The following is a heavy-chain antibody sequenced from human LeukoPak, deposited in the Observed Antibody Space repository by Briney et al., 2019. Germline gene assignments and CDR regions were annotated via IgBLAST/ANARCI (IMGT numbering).Heavy chain of an antibody. V-gene: IGHV3-48*03. Sequence: PGGSLRLSCAASVYTFDEYAMHCVPQALGEGLEWVSYICSSGITIYYAHSVKGRFTLSRDNANNSLYLQKNSLRAEETAVYYCGRDYGGSSPFDYWGQGTLVTVSS. CDR3: GRDYGGSSPFDY. D-gene: IGHD4-23*01. CDR2: ICSSGITI. CDR1: VYTFDEYA. J-gene: IGHJ4*02.